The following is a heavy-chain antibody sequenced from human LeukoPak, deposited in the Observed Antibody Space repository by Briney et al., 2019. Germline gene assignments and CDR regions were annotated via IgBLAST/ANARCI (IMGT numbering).Heavy chain of an antibody. J-gene: IGHJ6*03. CDR1: GFTFSSYG. D-gene: IGHD2-21*01. Sequence: GGSLRLSCAASGFTFSSYGMHWVRQAPGKGLEWVAFIRYDGSNKYYADSVKGRFTISRDNSKNTLYLQMNSLRAEDTAVYYCAKDFSRFQCYYYYMDVWGKGTTVTVSS. V-gene: IGHV3-30*02. CDR3: AKDFSRFQCYYYYMDV. CDR2: IRYDGSNK.